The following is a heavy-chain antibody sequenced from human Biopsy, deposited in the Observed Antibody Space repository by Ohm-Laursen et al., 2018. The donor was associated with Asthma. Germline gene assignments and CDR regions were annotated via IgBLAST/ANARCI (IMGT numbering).Heavy chain of an antibody. CDR3: ARAVDYSHYYGIDV. CDR2: ISVYNGNT. CDR1: GSTFNSAG. J-gene: IGHJ6*02. V-gene: IGHV1-18*01. D-gene: IGHD3-10*01. Sequence: VPSVSASYKTSGSTFNSAGITWVRQAPGQGLVWMGWISVYNGNTKVAQKLQDRVTMITDTSTSTAYMELRSLRSDDTAVYFCARAVDYSHYYGIDVWGQGTTVTVS.